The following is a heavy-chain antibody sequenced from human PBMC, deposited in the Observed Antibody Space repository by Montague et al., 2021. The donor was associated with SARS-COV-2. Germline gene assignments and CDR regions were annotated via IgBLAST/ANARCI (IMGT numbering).Heavy chain of an antibody. V-gene: IGHV4-39*01. Sequence: SETLSLTCTVSGGSISSDSYYWGWIRQPPGKGLEWIGSIYYSGSTYYNPSLKSRVTISVDTSKYHFSLKLSSVTAADTAVYYCARQVGATLRHAFDIWGQGTMVTVSS. J-gene: IGHJ3*02. D-gene: IGHD1-26*01. CDR3: ARQVGATLRHAFDI. CDR2: IYYSGST. CDR1: GGSISSDSYY.